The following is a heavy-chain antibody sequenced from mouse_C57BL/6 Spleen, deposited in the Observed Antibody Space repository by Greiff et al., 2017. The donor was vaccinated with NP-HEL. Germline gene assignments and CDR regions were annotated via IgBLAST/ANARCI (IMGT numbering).Heavy chain of an antibody. Sequence: EVKLQQSGAELVRPGASVKLSCTASGFNIKDDYMHWVKQRPEQGLEWIGWIDPENGDTEYASKFQGKATITADTSSNTAYLQLSSLTSEDTAVYYCTGYDGFAYWGQGTLVTVSA. CDR1: GFNIKDDY. V-gene: IGHV14-4*01. CDR3: TGYDGFAY. J-gene: IGHJ3*01. D-gene: IGHD2-2*01. CDR2: IDPENGDT.